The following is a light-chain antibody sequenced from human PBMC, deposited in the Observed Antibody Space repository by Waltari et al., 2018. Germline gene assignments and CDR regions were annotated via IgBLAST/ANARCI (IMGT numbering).Light chain of an antibody. Sequence: DIVMTQSPDSLAVSLRERATINCKSSQSVLYSNNKNYLACYQQKPGQPPTLLSYWASTRESGVPDRFSGSGSGTECTHTISSLQAEDVAIYRCQQYYNTPYTFGQGTKLEIK. CDR2: WAS. CDR1: QSVLYSNNKNY. CDR3: QQYYNTPYT. V-gene: IGKV4-1*01. J-gene: IGKJ2*01.